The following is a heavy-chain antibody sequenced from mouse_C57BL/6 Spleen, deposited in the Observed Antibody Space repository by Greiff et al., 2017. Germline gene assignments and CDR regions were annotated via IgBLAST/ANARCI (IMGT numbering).Heavy chain of an antibody. CDR3: ARSRGYAMDY. CDR1: GYTVTSYD. J-gene: IGHJ4*01. V-gene: IGHV1-85*01. Sequence: VQLQQSGPELVKPGASVMLSCKASGYTVTSYDINWVKQRPGQGLEWIGRIYPRVGSTMYNVKFKGKATLTGYTSSSTAYMELHSLTSEYSAVYVCARSRGYAMDYWVQGTSVTVAS. CDR2: IYPRVGST.